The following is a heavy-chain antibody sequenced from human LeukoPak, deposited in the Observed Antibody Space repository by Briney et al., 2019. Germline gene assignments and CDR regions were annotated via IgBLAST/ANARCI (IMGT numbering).Heavy chain of an antibody. Sequence: ASVKVSCKASGYTFTGYYMHWVRQAPGQGLEWMGWINPNSGGTNYAQKFQGRVTMTRDTSISTAYMELSRLRSDDTAVYYCARGLYYDQQLVTDSGWFDPWGQGTLVTVSS. CDR1: GYTFTGYY. D-gene: IGHD6-13*01. J-gene: IGHJ5*02. CDR3: ARGLYYDQQLVTDSGWFDP. CDR2: INPNSGGT. V-gene: IGHV1-2*02.